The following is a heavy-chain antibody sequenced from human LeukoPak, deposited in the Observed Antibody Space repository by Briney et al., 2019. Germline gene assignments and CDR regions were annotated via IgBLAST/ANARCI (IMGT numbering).Heavy chain of an antibody. J-gene: IGHJ5*01. CDR1: GFTFSTYG. D-gene: IGHD1-14*01. V-gene: IGHV3-23*01. Sequence: GGSLRLSCAASGFTFSTYGMTWVRQAPGKRLEWVSTIVGRNGDTSYTDSGKGRVTISRDISKNSLYLQMSSLRGDDTAVYSCAKYGVVLPPGSHIPHWFDFWGQGSLVTVST. CDR3: AKYGVVLPPGSHIPHWFDF. CDR2: IVGRNGDT.